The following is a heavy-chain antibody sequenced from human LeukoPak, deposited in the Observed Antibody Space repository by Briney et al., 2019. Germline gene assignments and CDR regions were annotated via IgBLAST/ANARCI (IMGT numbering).Heavy chain of an antibody. Sequence: ASVKASCKASGYTFTGYYMHWVRQAPGQGLEWMGWINPNSGGTNYAQKFQGRVTMTRDTSISTAYMELSRLRSDDTAVYYCASTSPHDSSRKHYWGQGTLVTVSS. D-gene: IGHD3-22*01. CDR1: GYTFTGYY. CDR3: ASTSPHDSSRKHY. CDR2: INPNSGGT. V-gene: IGHV1-2*02. J-gene: IGHJ4*02.